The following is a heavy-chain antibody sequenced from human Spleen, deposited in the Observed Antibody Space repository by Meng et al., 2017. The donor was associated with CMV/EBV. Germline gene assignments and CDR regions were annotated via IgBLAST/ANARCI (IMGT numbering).Heavy chain of an antibody. CDR2: INDSGST. CDR1: GESVSGYF. V-gene: IGHV4-34*01. Sequence: GSLRLSCAVYGESVSGYFWIWVRQPPGKGLEWIGEINDSGSTNFNSSLKSRITMSLDTSENQFSLQLTSVTATDTAVYFCARGRMYHNFFSEYSRFDPWAQGTLVTVS. D-gene: IGHD2/OR15-2a*01. J-gene: IGHJ5*02. CDR3: ARGRMYHNFFSEYSRFDP.